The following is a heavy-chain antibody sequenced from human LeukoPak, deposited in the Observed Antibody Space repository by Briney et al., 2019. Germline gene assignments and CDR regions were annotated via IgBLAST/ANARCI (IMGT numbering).Heavy chain of an antibody. CDR3: ARQYYYDSSGYYTHAFDI. CDR1: GGSISSYY. CDR2: IYYSGST. Sequence: SETLSLTCTVSGGSISSYYWSWIRQPPGKGLEWIGYIYYSGSTNYNPSLKSRVTISVDTSKNQFSLKLSSVTAADTAVYYCARQYYYDSSGYYTHAFDIRGQGTMVTVSS. J-gene: IGHJ3*02. V-gene: IGHV4-59*08. D-gene: IGHD3-22*01.